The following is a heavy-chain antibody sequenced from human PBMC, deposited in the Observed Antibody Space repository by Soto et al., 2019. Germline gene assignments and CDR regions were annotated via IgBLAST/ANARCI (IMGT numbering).Heavy chain of an antibody. D-gene: IGHD5-18*01. CDR1: VGTFSSYA. CDR2: IIPIFVTA. J-gene: IGHJ6*02. Sequence: QVQLVQSGAEVKKPGSSVKVSCKASVGTFSSYAISWVRQAPGQGLEWMGGIIPIFVTANYAQKFQGRVTITADESTSTAYMELSSLRSEDTAVYYCASTDTAMVQTNYYYYGMDVWGQGTTVTVSS. V-gene: IGHV1-69*01. CDR3: ASTDTAMVQTNYYYYGMDV.